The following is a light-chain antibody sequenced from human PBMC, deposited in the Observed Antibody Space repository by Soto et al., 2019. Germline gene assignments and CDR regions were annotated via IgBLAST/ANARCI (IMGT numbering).Light chain of an antibody. CDR3: AAWDDSLNGRV. Sequence: QSVLTQPPSASGTPGQRVTISCSGSNSNIGSNTVNWYQQLPGTAPKLLIYYDNLRPSGVPDRISGSKSGTSASLAISGLLSDDDADYYCAAWDDSLNGRVFGTGTKLTVL. CDR1: NSNIGSNT. J-gene: IGLJ1*01. CDR2: YDN. V-gene: IGLV1-44*01.